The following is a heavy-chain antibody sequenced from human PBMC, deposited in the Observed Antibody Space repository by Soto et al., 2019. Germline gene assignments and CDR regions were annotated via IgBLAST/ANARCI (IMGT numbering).Heavy chain of an antibody. J-gene: IGHJ4*02. CDR1: GFTVNSHY. CDR2: IYKGGGT. V-gene: IGHV3-53*01. Sequence: QPGGSLRLSCAASGFTVNSHYMSWVRQGPGKGLEWVSVIYKGGGTFYADSVKGRFTISRDNSKNTVFLQMDSLRAEDTAVYYCASTRDSGTSYYFDYWGQGTLVTVSS. D-gene: IGHD2-15*01. CDR3: ASTRDSGTSYYFDY.